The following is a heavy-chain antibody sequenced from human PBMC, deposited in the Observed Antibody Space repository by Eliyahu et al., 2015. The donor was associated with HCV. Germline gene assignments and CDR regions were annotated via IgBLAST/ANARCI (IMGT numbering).Heavy chain of an antibody. CDR2: IFSNDEK. D-gene: IGHD5-24*01. CDR1: GFSLSNARMG. V-gene: IGHV2-26*01. J-gene: IGHJ4*02. CDR3: ARIRRVGKGRDGYTQGADY. Sequence: QVTLKESGPVLVKPTETLTLTCTVSGFSLSNARMGVSWIRQPPGKALEWLAHIFSNDEKSYSTSLKSRLTISKDTSKSQVVLTMTNMDPVDTATYYCARIRRVGKGRDGYTQGADYWGQGTLVTVSS.